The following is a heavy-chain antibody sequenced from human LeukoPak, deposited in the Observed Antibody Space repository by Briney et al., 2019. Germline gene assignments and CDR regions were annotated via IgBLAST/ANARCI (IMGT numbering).Heavy chain of an antibody. D-gene: IGHD3-3*02. J-gene: IGHJ5*02. CDR3: ARRVISEFSIDKRNWLDP. CDR1: GGSISNYY. Sequence: SETLSLTCTVSGGSISNYYWNWIRQSPGKGLEWIGYILSSGSTHHNPSLTSRISLSVDTSKNQFSLKLSSVTAADTAVYYCARRVISEFSIDKRNWLDPWGQGTLVTVSS. V-gene: IGHV4-4*09. CDR2: ILSSGST.